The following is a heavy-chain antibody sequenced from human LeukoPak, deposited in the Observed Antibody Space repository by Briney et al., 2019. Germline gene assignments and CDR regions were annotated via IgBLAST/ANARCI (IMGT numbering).Heavy chain of an antibody. V-gene: IGHV3-74*01. D-gene: IGHD3-22*01. J-gene: IGHJ4*02. CDR2: INSDGSDT. CDR1: GFTLSNYW. CDR3: ARASGTDSIGYLQIDF. Sequence: GGSLRLSCAASGFTLSNYWMHWVRQAPGKGLVWVSRINSDGSDTTYADSVKGRFTISRDNAKNTLYLQMNSLRAEDTAVYYCARASGTDSIGYLQIDFWGQGTLVTVSS.